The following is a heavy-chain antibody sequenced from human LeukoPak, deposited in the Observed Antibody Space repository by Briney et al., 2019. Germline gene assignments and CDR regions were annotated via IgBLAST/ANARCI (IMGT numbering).Heavy chain of an antibody. Sequence: SGKVSCKASGGTDSSYAISWVRQAPGHGLEWRGGIIPIFGTATYAQKFQGRVTITADESTSTAYMELSSLRSEDTAVYYCASSYGGIYYYYYMDVWGKGTTVTVS. CDR3: ASSYGGIYYYYYMDV. J-gene: IGHJ6*03. V-gene: IGHV1-69*01. CDR1: GGTDSSYA. CDR2: IIPIFGTA. D-gene: IGHD4-23*01.